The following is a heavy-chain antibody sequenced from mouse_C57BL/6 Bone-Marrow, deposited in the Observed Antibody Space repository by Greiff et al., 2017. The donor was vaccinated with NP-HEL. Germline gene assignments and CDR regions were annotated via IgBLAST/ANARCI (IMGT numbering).Heavy chain of an antibody. V-gene: IGHV1-52*01. Sequence: QVQLQQSGAELVRPGSSVKLSCKASGYTFTSYWMHWVTQRPIQGLEWIGNIDPSDSETHYNQKFKDKATLTVDKSSSTAYMQLSSLTSEDSAVYYCARKGAYGSSYDFDYWGQGTTLTVSS. J-gene: IGHJ2*01. CDR2: IDPSDSET. CDR3: ARKGAYGSSYDFDY. CDR1: GYTFTSYW. D-gene: IGHD1-1*01.